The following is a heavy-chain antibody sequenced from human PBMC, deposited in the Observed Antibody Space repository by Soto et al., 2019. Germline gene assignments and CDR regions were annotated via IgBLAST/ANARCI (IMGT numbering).Heavy chain of an antibody. Sequence: SETLSLTCIVSGGSISSGGYYWSWIRQHPGKGLEWIGYIYYSGSTYYNPSLKSRVTISVDTSKNQFSLKLSSVTAADTAVYYCARDQHHNWFDPWGQGTLVTVSS. CDR1: GGSISSGGYY. CDR3: ARDQHHNWFDP. V-gene: IGHV4-31*03. CDR2: IYYSGST. J-gene: IGHJ5*02.